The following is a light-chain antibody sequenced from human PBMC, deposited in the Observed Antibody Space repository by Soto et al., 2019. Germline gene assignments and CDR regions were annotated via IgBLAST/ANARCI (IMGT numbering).Light chain of an antibody. CDR2: GVS. V-gene: IGLV2-14*03. J-gene: IGLJ1*01. CDR3: SSYTTSSTPHYV. Sequence: QSVLTQPASVSGSPGQSITISCTGTSSDVGGYNSVSWYQHHPGKAPKLMIFGVSDRPSGVSSRFSGSKSGNTASLTISGLQAEDEADYYCSSYTTSSTPHYVFGPGTKAPS. CDR1: SSDVGGYNS.